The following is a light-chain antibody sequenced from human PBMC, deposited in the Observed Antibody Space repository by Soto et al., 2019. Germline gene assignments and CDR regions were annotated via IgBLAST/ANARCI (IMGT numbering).Light chain of an antibody. CDR3: QSYDSSLSPYV. J-gene: IGLJ1*01. CDR2: GNF. V-gene: IGLV1-40*01. CDR1: SSNIGAGYD. Sequence: QSVLTQPPSVSGAPRHRVTISCTGSSSNIGAGYDVHWYQQLPGTAPKLLIYGNFNRPSGVPDRFSGSKSGTSASLAITGLQAEDEADYYCQSYDSSLSPYVFGTGTKVTVL.